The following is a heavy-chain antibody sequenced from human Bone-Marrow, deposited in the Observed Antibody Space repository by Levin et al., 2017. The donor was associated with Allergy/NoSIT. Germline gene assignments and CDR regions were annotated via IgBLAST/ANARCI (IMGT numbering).Heavy chain of an antibody. V-gene: IGHV1-46*03. CDR1: GYTFTSYY. Sequence: VASVKVSCKASGYTFTSYYMHWVRQAPGQGLEWMGIINPSGGSTSYAQKFQGRVTMTRDTSTSTVYMELSSLRSEDTAVYYCAREPETMVRENAGIDYWGQGTLVTVSS. D-gene: IGHD3-10*01. CDR2: INPSGGST. CDR3: AREPETMVRENAGIDY. J-gene: IGHJ4*02.